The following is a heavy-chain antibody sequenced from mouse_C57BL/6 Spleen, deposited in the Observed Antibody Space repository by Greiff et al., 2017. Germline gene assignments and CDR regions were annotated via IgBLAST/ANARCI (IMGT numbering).Heavy chain of an antibody. V-gene: IGHV5-6*01. CDR2: ISSGGSYT. Sequence: DVQLVESGGDLVKPGGSLKLSCAASGFTFSSYGMSWVRQTPDKRLEWVATISSGGSYTYYPDRVKGRFTISRDNAKNTLYLQMSSLKSEDTAMYYCARHGDGYYFDYWGQGTTLTVSS. J-gene: IGHJ2*01. D-gene: IGHD2-3*01. CDR3: ARHGDGYYFDY. CDR1: GFTFSSYG.